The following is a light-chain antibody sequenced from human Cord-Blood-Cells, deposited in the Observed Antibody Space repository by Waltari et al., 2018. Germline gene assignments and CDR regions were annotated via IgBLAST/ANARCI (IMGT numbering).Light chain of an antibody. CDR2: DAS. Sequence: EIVLIQSPATPSLSPGERAPLSCRASQSVSSYLAWYQQKPGQAPRLLIYDASNRATGIPARFSGSGSGTDFTLTISSLEPEDFAVYYCQQRSNWPLTFGGGTKVEIK. CDR3: QQRSNWPLT. V-gene: IGKV3-11*01. CDR1: QSVSSY. J-gene: IGKJ4*01.